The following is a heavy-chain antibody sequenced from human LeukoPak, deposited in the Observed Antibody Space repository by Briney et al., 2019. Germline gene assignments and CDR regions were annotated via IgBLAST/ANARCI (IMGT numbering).Heavy chain of an antibody. V-gene: IGHV3-48*03. Sequence: GGSLRLSCAASGFTFSSYEMNWVRQAPGKGPEWVSYISSSGSTIYYADSVKGRFTISRDNAKNSLYLQMNSLRAEDTAVYYCAREQWLGTYDYWGQGTLVTVSS. D-gene: IGHD6-19*01. CDR1: GFTFSSYE. J-gene: IGHJ4*02. CDR2: ISSSGSTI. CDR3: AREQWLGTYDY.